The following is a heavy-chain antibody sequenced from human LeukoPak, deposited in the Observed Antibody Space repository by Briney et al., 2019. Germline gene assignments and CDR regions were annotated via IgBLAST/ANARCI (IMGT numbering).Heavy chain of an antibody. Sequence: GESLKISCKGSGYSFTSYWIGWVRQMPGKGLEWMGIIYPGDSDTRYSPSFQGQVTISADKSISTAYLQWSSLKASDTAMYYCARHVGSSWYFDHFDYWGQGTLVTVSS. J-gene: IGHJ4*02. V-gene: IGHV5-51*01. CDR3: ARHVGSSWYFDHFDY. D-gene: IGHD6-13*01. CDR1: GYSFTSYW. CDR2: IYPGDSDT.